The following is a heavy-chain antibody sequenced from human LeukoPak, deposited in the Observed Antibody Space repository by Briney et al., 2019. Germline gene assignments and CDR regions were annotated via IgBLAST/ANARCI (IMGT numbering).Heavy chain of an antibody. CDR1: GFTFSSYS. CDR3: ARESGWSDS. D-gene: IGHD6-19*01. Sequence: GGSLRLSCAASGFTFSSYSMNWVRQAPGKGLEWISYISGSGSVSYYEDSVKGRFTISRDNAKNSLYLQMNSLRAEDTAVYYCARESGWSDSWGQGTLVTVSS. CDR2: ISGSGSVS. V-gene: IGHV3-48*04. J-gene: IGHJ4*02.